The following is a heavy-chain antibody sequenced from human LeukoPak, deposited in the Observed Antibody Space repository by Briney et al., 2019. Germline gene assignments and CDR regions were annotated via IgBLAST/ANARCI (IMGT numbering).Heavy chain of an antibody. CDR2: IYYSGST. J-gene: IGHJ4*02. D-gene: IGHD2-2*02. V-gene: IGHV4-59*01. CDR3: ARGSRQWEVQLLYLDY. Sequence: SETLSLTCTLSGGSISSYYWSWIRQPPGKGLEWIGYIYYSGSTNYNPSLKSRVTISVDTSKNQFSLKLSSVTAADTAVYYCARGSRQWEVQLLYLDYWGQGTLVTVSS. CDR1: GGSISSYY.